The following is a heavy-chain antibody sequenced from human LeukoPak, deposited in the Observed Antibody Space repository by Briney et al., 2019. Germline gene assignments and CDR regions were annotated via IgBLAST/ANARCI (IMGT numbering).Heavy chain of an antibody. CDR3: ARGLPHRDGYNYSDY. CDR2: IYYSRST. J-gene: IGHJ4*02. Sequence: SETLSLTCTVSGGSISSSYWSWIRQPPGKGLEWIGSIYYSRSTNYNPSLKSRLTISLDTSKNQFSLKLTSVTAADTAVYYCARGLPHRDGYNYSDYWGQGTLVTVSS. CDR1: GGSISSSY. V-gene: IGHV4-59*01. D-gene: IGHD5-24*01.